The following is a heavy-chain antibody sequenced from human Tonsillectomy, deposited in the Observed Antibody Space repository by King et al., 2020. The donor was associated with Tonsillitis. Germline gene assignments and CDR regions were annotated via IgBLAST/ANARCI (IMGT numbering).Heavy chain of an antibody. V-gene: IGHV3-43*02. CDR3: AKGLHRGTWYSDY. Sequence: VQLVESGGGVIQPGDSLRLSCAVSGFTFDDYVMHWVRQPPGQGLEWVSRSRVDGITTFYADSVKGRFIISRDKSTNSQYLQMNSLKTEDTALYYCAKGLHRGTWYSDYWGQGTRVTVSS. CDR1: GFTFDDYV. J-gene: IGHJ4*02. CDR2: SRVDGITT. D-gene: IGHD5-24*01.